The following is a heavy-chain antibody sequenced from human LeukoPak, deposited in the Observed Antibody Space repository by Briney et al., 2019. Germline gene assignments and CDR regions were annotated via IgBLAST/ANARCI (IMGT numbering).Heavy chain of an antibody. J-gene: IGHJ6*03. D-gene: IGHD1-1*01. CDR2: IIGNGRST. CDR3: ASTTRGGTYYYYMDV. CDR1: GFTFSSYA. Sequence: GGSLRLSCAASGFTFSSYAMSWVRQAPGKGLEWVSGIIGNGRSTYYTDSVKGRFTISRDNSKNTLYLQMNSLRAEDTAVYYCASTTRGGTYYYYMDVWGKGTTVTISS. V-gene: IGHV3-23*01.